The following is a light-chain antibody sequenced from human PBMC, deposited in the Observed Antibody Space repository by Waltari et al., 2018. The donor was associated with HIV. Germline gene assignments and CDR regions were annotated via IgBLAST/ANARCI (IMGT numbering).Light chain of an antibody. CDR2: DAS. CDR3: QQCNNWPPLT. CDR1: QRVSTY. V-gene: IGKV3-11*01. J-gene: IGKJ4*01. Sequence: EIVMTQSPATLSVSPGDRATLSCRASQRVSTYLAWYQQKPGQAPRLLIYDASNRATGIPARFSGSGSGTDFTLTISSLEPEDFAVYYCQQCNNWPPLTFGGGTKVEIK.